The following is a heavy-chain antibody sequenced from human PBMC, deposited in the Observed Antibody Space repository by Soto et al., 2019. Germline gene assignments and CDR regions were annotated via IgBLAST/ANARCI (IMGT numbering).Heavy chain of an antibody. D-gene: IGHD4-17*01. Sequence: GGSLRLSCAASGGTFRSFAMSWVRQAPGKGLEWVSAISGSGGSTYYADSVKGRFTISRDNSKNTLYLQMNSLRAEDTAVYYCAKTFSTVTTPIDYRGQGTLVTVSS. CDR3: AKTFSTVTTPIDY. J-gene: IGHJ4*02. CDR2: ISGSGGST. V-gene: IGHV3-23*01. CDR1: GGTFRSFA.